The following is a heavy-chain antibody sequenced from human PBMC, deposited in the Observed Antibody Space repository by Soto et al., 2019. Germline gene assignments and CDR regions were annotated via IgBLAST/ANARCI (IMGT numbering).Heavy chain of an antibody. Sequence: EVQLLESGGGLVQPGGSLRLSCAASGFTFSSYAMSWVRQAPGKGLEWVSAISGSGGSTYYADSVKGRFTISRDNSKNTLYLQMNSLRAEDTAVYYCAKDPDCSSTSCYTGWYFDLWGRGTLVTVSS. D-gene: IGHD2-2*02. V-gene: IGHV3-23*01. CDR1: GFTFSSYA. CDR3: AKDPDCSSTSCYTGWYFDL. J-gene: IGHJ2*01. CDR2: ISGSGGST.